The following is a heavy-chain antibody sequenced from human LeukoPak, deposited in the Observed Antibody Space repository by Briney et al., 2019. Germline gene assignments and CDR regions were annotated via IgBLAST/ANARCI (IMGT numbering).Heavy chain of an antibody. CDR1: GYIFTTYW. D-gene: IGHD3-22*01. Sequence: GASLHICCESSGYIFTTYWICCGRHMPAKELEWLGIIYPADSNTCYNPSFQSQVTISADKSMNTAYLQWSLVTASDTAMYYCERHMFVRDTSGYHDIFDIWGEGAMVTVSS. V-gene: IGHV5-51*01. J-gene: IGHJ3*02. CDR2: IYPADSNT. CDR3: ERHMFVRDTSGYHDIFDI.